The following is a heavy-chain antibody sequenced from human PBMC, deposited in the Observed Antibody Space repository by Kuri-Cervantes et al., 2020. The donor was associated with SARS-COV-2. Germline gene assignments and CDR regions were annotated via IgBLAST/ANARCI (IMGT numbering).Heavy chain of an antibody. D-gene: IGHD1-26*01. CDR3: ARDALLVGTTGYYFDY. V-gene: IGHV4-4*02. Sequence: GSLRLSCAVSGGSISSSNWWSWVRQPPGKGLEWIGEIYHSGSTNYNPSLKSRVTISVDKSKNQFSLKLSSVTAAATAVYYCARDALLVGTTGYYFDYWGQGTLVTVSS. CDR1: GGSISSSNW. CDR2: IYHSGST. J-gene: IGHJ4*02.